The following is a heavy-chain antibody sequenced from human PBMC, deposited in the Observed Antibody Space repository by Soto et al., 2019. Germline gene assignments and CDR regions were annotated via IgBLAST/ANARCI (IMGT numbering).Heavy chain of an antibody. CDR2: IYWDDDK. CDR3: AHRGAVAGHFDY. V-gene: IGHV2-5*02. D-gene: IGHD6-19*01. CDR1: GFSLSTSGVG. J-gene: IGHJ4*02. Sequence: QITLKESGPTLVKPTQTLTLTCTFSGFSLSTSGVGVGWLRQPPGKALEWLALIYWDDDKRYSPSMKSRLTITKDTSKNQVVLTMTNMDPVDTATYYCAHRGAVAGHFDYWCQGTLVTVTS.